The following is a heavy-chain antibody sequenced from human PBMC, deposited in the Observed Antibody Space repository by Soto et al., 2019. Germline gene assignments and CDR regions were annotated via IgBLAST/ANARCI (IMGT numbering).Heavy chain of an antibody. CDR2: IFHTGRT. V-gene: IGHV4-31*03. J-gene: IGHJ4*02. CDR3: ARWVEVSLDYFDS. Sequence: QVQLQESGPGLVKPSETLTLTCRVLTDSMTNRHYYWIWVRQKPGKGLEWIGHIFHTGRTHFDPSLKGRASISVDTSNYQFSLYLMSVTAADTAVYFCARWVEVSLDYFDSWGQGIPVTVSS. D-gene: IGHD2-15*01. CDR1: TDSMTNRHYY.